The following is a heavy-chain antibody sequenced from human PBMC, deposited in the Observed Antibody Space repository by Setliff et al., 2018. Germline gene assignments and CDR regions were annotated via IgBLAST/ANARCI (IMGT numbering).Heavy chain of an antibody. V-gene: IGHV3-21*01. D-gene: IGHD3-22*01. J-gene: IGHJ3*02. CDR3: TRDLGVAPMYSSGYYYVEGIAFDI. CDR2: ITSGSSNI. CDR1: GFTFSTYS. Sequence: KPGGSLRLSCAASGFTFSTYSMNWVRQAPGKGLEWVASITSGSSNIWYADSVKGRFTISRDNAKNSLYMQMNSLRAEDTAVYYCTRDLGVAPMYSSGYYYVEGIAFDIWGQGTMVTVSS.